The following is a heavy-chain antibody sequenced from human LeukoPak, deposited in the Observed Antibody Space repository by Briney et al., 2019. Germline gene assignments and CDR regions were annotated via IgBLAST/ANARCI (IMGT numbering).Heavy chain of an antibody. Sequence: ASAKVSCKASGYTFIYYWIHWVRQAPGQGLEWMGRIDLKTGDITSAQKFQGRVTMTRDTSISTTYMDLSGLGTDDTAVYYCARDSPHQRFDYWGQGTLVTVSS. CDR3: ARDSPHQRFDY. CDR2: IDLKTGDI. V-gene: IGHV1-2*02. CDR1: GYTFIYYW. J-gene: IGHJ4*02.